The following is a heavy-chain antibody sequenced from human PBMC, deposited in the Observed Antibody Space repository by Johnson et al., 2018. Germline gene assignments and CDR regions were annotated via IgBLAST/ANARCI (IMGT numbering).Heavy chain of an antibody. CDR2: LNWKGATT. Sequence: EVQLVESGGTVVRPGGSLRLSCAASGFTFDDYGMNWVRQVPGKGLEWVSGLNWKGATTRYADSVKGRFTISRENAKNALYLQMSSLRVEDTALYYCERDGVASMADSYDSYDMDGWGTGTTVTVSS. J-gene: IGHJ6*03. D-gene: IGHD5-12*01. CDR1: GFTFDDYG. V-gene: IGHV3-20*04. CDR3: ERDGVASMADSYDSYDMDG.